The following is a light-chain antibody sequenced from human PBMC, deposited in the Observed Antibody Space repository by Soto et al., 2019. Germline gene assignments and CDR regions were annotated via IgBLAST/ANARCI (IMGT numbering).Light chain of an antibody. V-gene: IGKV3-15*01. Sequence: EVVVTQSPATLSVSLGGRATLSCRASQSVRTNLAWYQQKPGQAPRLLIYAASTRATGIPARFSGSGSGTEFTLTITSLQSEDFAVYYCQHYNSYPYTFGQGTKLEIK. CDR1: QSVRTN. J-gene: IGKJ2*01. CDR3: QHYNSYPYT. CDR2: AAS.